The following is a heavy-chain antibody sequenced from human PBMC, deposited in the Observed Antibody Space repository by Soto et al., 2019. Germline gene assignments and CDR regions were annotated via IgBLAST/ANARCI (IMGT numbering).Heavy chain of an antibody. CDR1: GGSISSGGYY. CDR3: ARSYDFWSGYATGYCDP. Sequence: QVQLQESGPGLVKPSQTLSLTCTVSGGSISSGGYYWSWSRQHPGKGLGWIGYIYYSGSTYYNPSLKSRVTISVDTSKNQFSLKMSSVTAADTAVYYCARSYDFWSGYATGYCDPWGRGTLVAVPS. V-gene: IGHV4-31*03. CDR2: IYYSGST. J-gene: IGHJ2*01. D-gene: IGHD3-3*01.